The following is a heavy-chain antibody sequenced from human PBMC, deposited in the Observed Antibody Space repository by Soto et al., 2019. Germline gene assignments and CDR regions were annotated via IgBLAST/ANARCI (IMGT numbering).Heavy chain of an antibody. CDR1: GGSISSGGYS. D-gene: IGHD4-17*01. Sequence: PSETLSLTCAVSGGSISSGGYSWSWIRQPPGKGLEWIGYIYHSGSTYYNPSLKSRVTISVDRSKNQFSLKLSSVTAADTAVYYCARAQYGDYGYGMDVWGQGTTVTVSS. V-gene: IGHV4-30-2*01. CDR3: ARAQYGDYGYGMDV. CDR2: IYHSGST. J-gene: IGHJ6*02.